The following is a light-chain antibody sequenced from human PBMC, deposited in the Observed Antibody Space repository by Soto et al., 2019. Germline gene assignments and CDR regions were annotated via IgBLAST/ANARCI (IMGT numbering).Light chain of an antibody. CDR3: QQYNDWPQT. J-gene: IGKJ1*01. CDR2: SGS. CDR1: QTISGD. V-gene: IGKV3-15*01. Sequence: EIVLTQSPATLSVFPGETATLSCRASQTISGDLAWYQQKPGQAPRLLISSGSTRATDIPARFTGSGSGTEFTLTINSLQSEDFALYYCQQYNDWPQTFGQGTKVEIK.